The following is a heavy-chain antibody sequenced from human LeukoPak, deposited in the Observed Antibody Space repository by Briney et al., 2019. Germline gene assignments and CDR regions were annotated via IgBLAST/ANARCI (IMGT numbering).Heavy chain of an antibody. D-gene: IGHD5-12*01. CDR1: GYTFTSYY. Sequence: GASVKVSCKASGYTFTSYYLHWVRQAPGQGLEWMGIINPSGGSKSYAQKFQGRVTMTRDTSTSTVYMELSSLRSEDTAVYYCARRGNSYFDYWGQGTLVTVSS. CDR2: INPSGGSK. J-gene: IGHJ4*02. V-gene: IGHV1-46*01. CDR3: ARRGNSYFDY.